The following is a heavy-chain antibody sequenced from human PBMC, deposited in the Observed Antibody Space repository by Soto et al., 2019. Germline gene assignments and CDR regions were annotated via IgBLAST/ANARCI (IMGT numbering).Heavy chain of an antibody. D-gene: IGHD2-21*01. Sequence: SETLSLTCAVYGGSFSGYYWSWIRQPPGKGLEWIGYIYHSGSTHYNPSLKSRVTISVDRSKNQFSLELSSVTAADTAVYYCATRIPGDWFDPWGQGTLVTVSS. CDR1: GGSFSGYY. V-gene: IGHV4-34*01. CDR2: IYHSGST. J-gene: IGHJ5*02. CDR3: ATRIPGDWFDP.